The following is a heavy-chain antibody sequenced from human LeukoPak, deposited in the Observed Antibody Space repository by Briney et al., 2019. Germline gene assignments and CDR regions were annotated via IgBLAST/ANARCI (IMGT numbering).Heavy chain of an antibody. V-gene: IGHV4-59*01. CDR3: ARGGVDIVATNYYYYGMDV. Sequence: PSETLSLTCTASGGSISSYYWSWIRQPPGKGLEWIGYIYYSGSTNYNPSLKSRVTISVDTSKNQFSLKLSSVTAADTAVYYCARGGVDIVATNYYYYGMDVWGQGTTVTVSS. CDR1: GGSISSYY. D-gene: IGHD5-12*01. J-gene: IGHJ6*02. CDR2: IYYSGST.